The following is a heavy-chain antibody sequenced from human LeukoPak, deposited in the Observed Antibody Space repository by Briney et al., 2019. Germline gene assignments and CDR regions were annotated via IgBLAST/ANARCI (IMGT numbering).Heavy chain of an antibody. D-gene: IGHD2-2*01. CDR3: ARVPYCSSSSCYLFFDY. CDR2: IHHSGST. V-gene: IGHV4-38-2*02. J-gene: IGHJ4*02. Sequence: SETLSLTCSVSGYSISSDYYWGWIRQPPGKGLEWIGSIHHSGSTYYNPPLKSRVTISVDTSKNQFSLKLSSVTAADTAVYYCARVPYCSSSSCYLFFDYWGQGTLVTVS. CDR1: GYSISSDYY.